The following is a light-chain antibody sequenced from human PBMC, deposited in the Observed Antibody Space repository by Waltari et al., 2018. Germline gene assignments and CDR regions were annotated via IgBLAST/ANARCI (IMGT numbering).Light chain of an antibody. CDR1: QGISNS. V-gene: IGKV1-NL1*01. CDR3: QQYYSTGT. CDR2: AAS. J-gene: IGKJ3*01. Sequence: DIQMTQSPSSLSASVGDRVTITCRASQGISNSLAWYQQKPGKAPKLLLYAASRLESGVPSRFSGSGSGTDYTLTISSLQPEDFATYYCQQYYSTGTFGPGTKVDIK.